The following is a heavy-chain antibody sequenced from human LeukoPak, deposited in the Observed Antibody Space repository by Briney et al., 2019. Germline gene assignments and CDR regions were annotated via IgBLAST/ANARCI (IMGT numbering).Heavy chain of an antibody. V-gene: IGHV3-21*01. J-gene: IGHJ4*02. Sequence: PGGSLRLSCAASGFTFNTYTINWVRQAPGQGLEWVSSISSSSTYIYYADSVKGRFTISRDNAKNSLYLQMNSLRAEDTAVYYCARETYCSSASCAIDYWGRGTLVTVSS. CDR3: ARETYCSSASCAIDY. CDR2: ISSSSTYI. D-gene: IGHD2-2*01. CDR1: GFTFNTYT.